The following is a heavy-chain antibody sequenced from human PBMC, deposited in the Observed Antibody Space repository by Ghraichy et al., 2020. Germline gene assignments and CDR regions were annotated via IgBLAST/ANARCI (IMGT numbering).Heavy chain of an antibody. J-gene: IGHJ3*02. CDR2: ISSSSSYI. CDR1: GFTFSSYS. V-gene: IGHV3-21*01. CDR3: ARVMTTVTTYDAFDI. Sequence: GSLRLSCAASGFTFSSYSMNWVRQAPGKGLEWVSSISSSSSYIYYADSVKGRFTISRDNAKNSLYLQMNSLRAEDTAVYYCARVMTTVTTYDAFDIWGQGTMVTVSS. D-gene: IGHD4-17*01.